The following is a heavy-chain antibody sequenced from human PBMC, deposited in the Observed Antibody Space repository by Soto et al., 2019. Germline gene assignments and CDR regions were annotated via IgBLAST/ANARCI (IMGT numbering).Heavy chain of an antibody. CDR2: ISGSGGST. CDR3: ATCLIGYGSGDAFDI. Sequence: EVQLLESGGGLVQPGGSLRLSCAASGFTFSSYAMSWVRQAPGKGLEWVSAISGSGGSTYYADSVKGRFTISRDNSKNTLYLQMNRLRAEDTAVYYCATCLIGYGSGDAFDIWGQGTMVTVSS. J-gene: IGHJ3*02. CDR1: GFTFSSYA. D-gene: IGHD3-10*01. V-gene: IGHV3-23*01.